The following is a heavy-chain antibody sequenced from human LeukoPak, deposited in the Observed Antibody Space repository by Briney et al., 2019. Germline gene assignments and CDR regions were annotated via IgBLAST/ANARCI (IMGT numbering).Heavy chain of an antibody. CDR1: GFPFSVSC. Sequence: GGSLTLSCAASGFPFSVSCTHWFRQVPGKGRMWVSRITTDETTTYADSVRGRFSISRDNAKNTVYLQMNSLRVEDTAVYYCAKDWFATTDYWGQGILVTVSS. CDR2: ITTDETT. J-gene: IGHJ4*02. D-gene: IGHD3-3*01. V-gene: IGHV3-74*01. CDR3: AKDWFATTDY.